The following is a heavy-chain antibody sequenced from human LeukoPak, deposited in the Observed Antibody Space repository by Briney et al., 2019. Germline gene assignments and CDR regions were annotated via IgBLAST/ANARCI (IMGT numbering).Heavy chain of an antibody. J-gene: IGHJ4*02. Sequence: GGSLRLSCAASGFTVSSNYMSWVRQAPGKGLEWVSVIYSDGSTDYADSVKGRFTISRDKSKNTLYLQMNSLRVEDTAVYYCAAPQRDGSNSRQFDYWGQGTLVTVSS. CDR2: IYSDGST. CDR3: AAPQRDGSNSRQFDY. D-gene: IGHD5-24*01. V-gene: IGHV3-66*01. CDR1: GFTVSSNY.